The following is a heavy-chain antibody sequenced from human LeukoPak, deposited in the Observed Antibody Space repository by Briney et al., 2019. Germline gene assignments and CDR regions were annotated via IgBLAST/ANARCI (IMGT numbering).Heavy chain of an antibody. CDR2: IRSKTYGGTT. Sequence: GGSLRLSCRTAGFIFGDYAMSWVRQAPGKGLEWVGSIRSKTYGGTTEYDASVKDRFTISRDDSKSIAYLQMNSLKTEDTGVYYCTKVEWELPRNWGQGTLVTVST. CDR1: GFIFGDYA. V-gene: IGHV3-49*04. D-gene: IGHD1-26*01. J-gene: IGHJ4*02. CDR3: TKVEWELPRN.